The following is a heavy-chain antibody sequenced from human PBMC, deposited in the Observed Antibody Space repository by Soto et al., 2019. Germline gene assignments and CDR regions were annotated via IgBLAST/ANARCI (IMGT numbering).Heavy chain of an antibody. CDR2: IYYSGST. CDR1: GGSISSYY. CDR3: ARSTPLRYYYYYMDV. D-gene: IGHD3-10*01. J-gene: IGHJ6*03. V-gene: IGHV4-59*08. Sequence: SETLSLTCTVSGGSISSYYWSWIRQPPGKGLEWIGYIYYSGSTNYNPSLKSRVTISVDTPKNQFSLKLSSVTAADTAVYYCARSTPLRYYYYYMDVWGKGTTVTVSS.